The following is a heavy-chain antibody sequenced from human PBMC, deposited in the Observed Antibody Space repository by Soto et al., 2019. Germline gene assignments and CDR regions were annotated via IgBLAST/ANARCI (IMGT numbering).Heavy chain of an antibody. J-gene: IGHJ4*02. CDR1: GYTFTSYY. Sequence: ASVKVSCKASGYTFTSYYVHWVRQAPGQGLEWMGIINPSGGSTSYAQKSQGRVTMTRDTSTSTVYMELSSLRSEDTAAYYCARDRHSNSYYFDYWGQGTLVTVSS. V-gene: IGHV1-46*03. CDR2: INPSGGST. D-gene: IGHD4-4*01. CDR3: ARDRHSNSYYFDY.